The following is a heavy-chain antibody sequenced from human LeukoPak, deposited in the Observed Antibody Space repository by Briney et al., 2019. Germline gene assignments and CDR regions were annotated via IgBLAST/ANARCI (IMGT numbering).Heavy chain of an antibody. D-gene: IGHD2-15*01. V-gene: IGHV1-69*13. CDR2: IIPIFGTA. Sequence: ASVKVSCKASGGTFSSYAISWVRQAPGQGLEWMGGIIPIFGTANYAQKFQGRVTITADESTSTAYMELSSLRSEDTAVYYCAGVEDGGYCSGGSCYSGAFDIWGQGTMVTVSS. J-gene: IGHJ3*02. CDR1: GGTFSSYA. CDR3: AGVEDGGYCSGGSCYSGAFDI.